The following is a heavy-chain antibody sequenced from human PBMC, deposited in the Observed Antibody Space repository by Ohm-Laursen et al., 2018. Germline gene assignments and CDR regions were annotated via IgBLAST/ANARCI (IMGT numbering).Heavy chain of an antibody. CDR3: ARDRASGTYGWIPDY. D-gene: IGHD1-26*01. J-gene: IGHJ4*02. V-gene: IGHV1-18*01. CDR2: ISTFNDNT. Sequence: ASVKVSCKASGYTFTSYGISWVRQAPGQGLEWMGWISTFNDNTNYAQKLQGRVTLTTDISTSTAFMELRSLRSDDTAVYYCARDRASGTYGWIPDYWGQGALVTVSS. CDR1: GYTFTSYG.